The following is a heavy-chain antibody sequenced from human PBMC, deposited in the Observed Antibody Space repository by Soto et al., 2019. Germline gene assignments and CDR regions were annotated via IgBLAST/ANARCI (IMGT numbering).Heavy chain of an antibody. CDR2: ISSSSSTI. J-gene: IGHJ6*03. D-gene: IGHD6-13*01. CDR1: GFTFSSYS. V-gene: IGHV3-48*02. Sequence: GGSLRLSCAASGFTFSSYSMNWVRQAPGKGLEWVSYISSSSSTIYYADSVKGRFTISRDNAKNSLYLQMNSLRDEDTAVCYCASLSLWQQLPSLYYYYYMDVWGKGTTVTVSS. CDR3: ASLSLWQQLPSLYYYYYMDV.